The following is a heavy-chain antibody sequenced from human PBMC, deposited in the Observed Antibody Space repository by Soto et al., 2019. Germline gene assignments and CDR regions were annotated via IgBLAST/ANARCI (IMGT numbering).Heavy chain of an antibody. Sequence: SETLSLTCTVSGGSVSSGSYYWSWIRQPPGKGLEWIGYIYSSGSTNYNPSLKSRVTISVDTSKNQFSLKLSSVTAADTAVYYCARYCSSTSCLFDYSGQGTLVTVSS. CDR2: IYSSGST. D-gene: IGHD2-2*01. CDR3: ARYCSSTSCLFDY. V-gene: IGHV4-61*01. CDR1: GGSVSSGSYY. J-gene: IGHJ4*02.